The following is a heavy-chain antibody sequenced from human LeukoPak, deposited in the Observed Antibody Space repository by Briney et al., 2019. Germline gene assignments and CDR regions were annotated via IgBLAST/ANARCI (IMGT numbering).Heavy chain of an antibody. Sequence: GGSLRLSCAGSGVTFSRYNMNWFRQAPGKGLERVSSISSSSRHIFYADSVKGRFTISRDNAKNSLFLQMNSLRAEDTAVYYCARDAQWLVPEGYYYYMDVWGKGTTVTVSS. CDR1: GVTFSRYN. V-gene: IGHV3-21*01. J-gene: IGHJ6*03. CDR3: ARDAQWLVPEGYYYYMDV. D-gene: IGHD6-19*01. CDR2: ISSSSRHI.